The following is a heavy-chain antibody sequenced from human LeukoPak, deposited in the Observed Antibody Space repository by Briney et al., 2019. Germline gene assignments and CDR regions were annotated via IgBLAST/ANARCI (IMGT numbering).Heavy chain of an antibody. CDR3: ARGKDPLYYYGSGSYYNFAY. CDR1: GYTFSNYY. Sequence: ASVKVSCKTSGYTFSNYYIHWVRQAPGQGLERMGIINPSGGSTSYAQKFQGRITMTRDTSTSTVYMELSSLRSEDTAVYYCARGKDPLYYYGSGSYYNFAYWGQGTLVTVSS. D-gene: IGHD3-10*01. J-gene: IGHJ4*02. V-gene: IGHV1-46*01. CDR2: INPSGGST.